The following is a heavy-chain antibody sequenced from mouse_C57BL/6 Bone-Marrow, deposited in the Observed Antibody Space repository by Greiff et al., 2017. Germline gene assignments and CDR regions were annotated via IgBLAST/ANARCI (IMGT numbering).Heavy chain of an antibody. Sequence: QVQLQQPGAELVRPGSSVKLSCKASGYTFTSYWMHWVKQRPIQGLEWIGNIDPSDSETHYNQKFKDKATLTVDKSSSTAYMQLSSLTSEDSAVYFCARWGAIDGYWYFDVWGTGTTVTVSS. J-gene: IGHJ1*03. CDR2: IDPSDSET. D-gene: IGHD3-1*01. CDR1: GYTFTSYW. V-gene: IGHV1-52*01. CDR3: ARWGAIDGYWYFDV.